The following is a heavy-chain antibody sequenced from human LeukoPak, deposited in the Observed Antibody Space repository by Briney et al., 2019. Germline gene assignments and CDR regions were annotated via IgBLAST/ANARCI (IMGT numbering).Heavy chain of an antibody. J-gene: IGHJ6*03. D-gene: IGHD6-13*01. CDR3: ARKYSSSWNGDYYYYYYMDV. Sequence: GGSLRLSCAASGFTFSSYWMSWVRQAPGKGLEWVANIKQDGSEKYYVDSVKGRFTISRDNAKNSLYLQMNSLRAEDTVVYYCARKYSSSWNGDYYYYYYMDVWGKGTTVTVSS. CDR1: GFTFSSYW. V-gene: IGHV3-7*01. CDR2: IKQDGSEK.